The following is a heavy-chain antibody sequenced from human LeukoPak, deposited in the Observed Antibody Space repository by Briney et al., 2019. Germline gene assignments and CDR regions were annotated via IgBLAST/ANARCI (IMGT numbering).Heavy chain of an antibody. J-gene: IGHJ3*02. CDR3: ARVRGKSKDAFDI. CDR1: GFTFSSYG. CDR2: ISYDGSNK. V-gene: IGHV3-30*03. Sequence: PGGSLRLSCAASGFTFSSYGMHWVRQAPGKGLEWVAVISYDGSNKYYADSVKGRFTISRDNAKNSLYLQMNSLRAEDTAVYYCARVRGKSKDAFDIWGQGIMVTVSS.